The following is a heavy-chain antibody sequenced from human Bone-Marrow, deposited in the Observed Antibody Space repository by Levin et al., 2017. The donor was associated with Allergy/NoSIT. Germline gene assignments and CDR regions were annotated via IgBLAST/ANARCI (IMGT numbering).Heavy chain of an antibody. Sequence: GGSLRLSCAASGFSFRAYAMNWVRQAPGKGLEWISYSSSTGATTFYADSVRGRFTISRDIGKNSLYLQMNHLRGEDTAIYYGVREEDGFLSRPFDYWGQGTLVTVSS. V-gene: IGHV3-48*01. J-gene: IGHJ4*02. CDR3: VREEDGFLSRPFDY. D-gene: IGHD5-24*01. CDR2: SSSTGATT. CDR1: GFSFRAYA.